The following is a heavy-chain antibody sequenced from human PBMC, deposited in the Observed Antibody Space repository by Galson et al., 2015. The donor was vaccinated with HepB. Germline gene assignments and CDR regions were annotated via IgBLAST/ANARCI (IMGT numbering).Heavy chain of an antibody. CDR1: GYTFTSYA. CDR2: INAGNGNT. CDR3: AREWVGYGGNKYFQH. V-gene: IGHV1-3*01. Sequence: SVKVSCKASGYTFTSYAMHWVRQAPGQRLEWMGWINAGNGNTKYSQKFQGRVTITRDTSASTAYMELSSLRSEDAAVYYCAREWVGYGGNKYFQHWGQGTLVTVSS. J-gene: IGHJ1*01. D-gene: IGHD4-23*01.